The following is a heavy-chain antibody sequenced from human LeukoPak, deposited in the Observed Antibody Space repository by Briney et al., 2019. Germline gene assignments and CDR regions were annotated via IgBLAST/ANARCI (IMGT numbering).Heavy chain of an antibody. Sequence: SETLSLTCTDSGGSPNNYFWSCIRQPLGKGLERIGYVYYSGSTKYNPSLTSRVTTSVDTSKNQFSLKLDSVTAADTAVYYCARQYCSSTSCHFVMDVWGKGTTVTVSS. D-gene: IGHD2-2*01. CDR3: ARQYCSSTSCHFVMDV. CDR2: VYYSGST. CDR1: GGSPNNYF. J-gene: IGHJ6*04. V-gene: IGHV4-59*01.